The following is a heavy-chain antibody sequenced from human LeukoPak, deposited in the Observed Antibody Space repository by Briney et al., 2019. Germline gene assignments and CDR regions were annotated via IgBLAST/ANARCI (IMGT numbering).Heavy chain of an antibody. CDR1: GFSFSNYE. V-gene: IGHV3-48*03. J-gene: IGHJ4*02. CDR3: ARGAVAHFDH. CDR2: ITASSTTI. Sequence: GGSLRLSCAASGFSFSNYEMNWVRQAPGKGLEWISYITASSTTIYYADSVKGRFTISRDNAKNSLYLQMNGLRGEDTAVYYCARGAVAHFDHWGQGTLVTVSS. D-gene: IGHD6-19*01.